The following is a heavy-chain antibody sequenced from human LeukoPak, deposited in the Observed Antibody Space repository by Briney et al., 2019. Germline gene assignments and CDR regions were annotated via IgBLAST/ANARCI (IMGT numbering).Heavy chain of an antibody. Sequence: GGSLRLSCAASGFSFTAYSMTWVRQAPGRGLEWISYIGPGGDIYYADSVTGRFTVSRDTAKNSLYLQMNGLRVEDTAVYYCARRFDSWGQGALVTVSS. CDR2: IGPGGDI. CDR1: GFSFTAYS. CDR3: ARRFDS. J-gene: IGHJ4*02. V-gene: IGHV3-48*01.